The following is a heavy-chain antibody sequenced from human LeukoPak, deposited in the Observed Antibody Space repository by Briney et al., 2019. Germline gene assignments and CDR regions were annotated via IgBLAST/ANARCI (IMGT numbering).Heavy chain of an antibody. CDR2: IYYTGST. Sequence: SETLSLTCTVSGGSISSSSYYWGWIRQPPGKGLEWIGSIYYTGSTNYDPSLKSRVTISVDTSKNQFSLKLSSVTAADTAVYYCARDLIAVAGPNLDVWGKGTTVTVSS. J-gene: IGHJ6*04. D-gene: IGHD6-19*01. CDR1: GGSISSSSYY. V-gene: IGHV4-39*07. CDR3: ARDLIAVAGPNLDV.